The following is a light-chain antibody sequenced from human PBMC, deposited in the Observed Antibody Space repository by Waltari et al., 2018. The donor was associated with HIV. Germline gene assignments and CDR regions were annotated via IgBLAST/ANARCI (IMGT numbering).Light chain of an antibody. CDR3: LAWGTACSGWV. CDR2: RND. CDR1: ENNVGYQG. V-gene: IGLV10-54*04. J-gene: IGLJ3*02. Sequence: QAGLAQPPSVSADLDLTAKLTCSGNENNVGYQGAAWLQHHQGPPPQLLTYRNDGRPAGGSDRFSASRSGETAALTISGLQPGDEADYYCLAWGTACSGWVFGSGT.